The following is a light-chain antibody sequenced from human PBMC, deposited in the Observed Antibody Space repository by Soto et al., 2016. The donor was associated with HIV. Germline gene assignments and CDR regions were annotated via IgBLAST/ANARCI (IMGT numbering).Light chain of an antibody. CDR3: QQTYSSPYT. CDR2: AAS. Sequence: DIQMTQSPSSLSASVGDRVTITCRASQSISSYLNWYQQKPGKAPKLLIYAASILRSGVPSSFSGRGSGTDFTLTTSSLQPEDFATYYCQQTYSSPYTFGQGTKLEIK. CDR1: QSISSY. J-gene: IGKJ2*01. V-gene: IGKV1-39*01.